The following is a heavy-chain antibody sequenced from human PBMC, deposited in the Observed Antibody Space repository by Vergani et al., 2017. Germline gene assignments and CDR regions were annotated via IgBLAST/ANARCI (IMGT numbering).Heavy chain of an antibody. J-gene: IGHJ6*02. D-gene: IGHD2-15*01. Sequence: EVQLLQSGGGVIQPGGSVRLSCAASGFTFSACPMTWVRQAPGKGLEWVSAISARYPSTYYADSVKGRFTISRDNSKNMLYLQMNSLRAEDTAVYYCAKDWAPYCSGGSCYGMDVWGQGTTVTVSS. CDR2: ISARYPST. CDR1: GFTFSACP. V-gene: IGHV3-23*01. CDR3: AKDWAPYCSGGSCYGMDV.